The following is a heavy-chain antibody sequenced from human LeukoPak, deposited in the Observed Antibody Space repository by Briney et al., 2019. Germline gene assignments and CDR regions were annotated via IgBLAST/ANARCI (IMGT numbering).Heavy chain of an antibody. CDR3: AKLLDSGSYYKYDY. CDR2: ISGGGSFT. Sequence: PGGSLRLSCAASGFTFSSYAMSWLRQAPVKGLEWVSTISGGGSFTYYADSVKGRFTISRDNSMKTLYLQMNSLRAEDTAVYYCAKLLDSGSYYKYDYWGQGILVTVSS. CDR1: GFTFSSYA. D-gene: IGHD3-10*01. V-gene: IGHV3-23*01. J-gene: IGHJ4*02.